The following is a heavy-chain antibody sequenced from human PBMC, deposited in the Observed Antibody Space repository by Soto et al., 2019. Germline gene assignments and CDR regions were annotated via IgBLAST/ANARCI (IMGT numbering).Heavy chain of an antibody. CDR3: ARDSFRGGFGESNWLDP. D-gene: IGHD3-10*01. Sequence: QVKLVQSGAEVKKPGASVKVSCKASGYTFTSYGISWVRQAPGQGLEWMGWISAYNGNTNYAQKFQGRVTMTTDTDRSRAYMKLRSVRADDTAGYYCARDSFRGGFGESNWLDPWGHGTPVTVSS. J-gene: IGHJ5*02. CDR1: GYTFTSYG. CDR2: ISAYNGNT. V-gene: IGHV1-18*01.